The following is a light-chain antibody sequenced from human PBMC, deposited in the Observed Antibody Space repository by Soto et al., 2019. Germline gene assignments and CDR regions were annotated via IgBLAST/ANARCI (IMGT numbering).Light chain of an antibody. J-gene: IGLJ1*01. CDR1: SSGDGSFNL. CDR2: QAN. CDR3: CSYADTYV. V-gene: IGLV2-23*01. Sequence: QSALTQPASVSGSPGQSITISCTGISSGDGSFNLVSWFQQHPGKAPKLIISQANKRPSGVSDRFSGSKSGNTASLTISGLQAEDEADYYCCSYADTYVFGPGTKLTVL.